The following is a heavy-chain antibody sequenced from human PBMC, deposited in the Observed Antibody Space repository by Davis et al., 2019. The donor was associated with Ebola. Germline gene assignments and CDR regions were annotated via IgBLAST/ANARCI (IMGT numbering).Heavy chain of an antibody. CDR1: GHTFTGYY. Sequence: SVKVSCKASGHTFTGYYMHWVRQAPGQGLEWMGWVIPVFGTTNYAQKFQGRVTLTADESTSTAYMELSRLRSDDTAVYYCARVLNFVMLGNYFDYWGQGTLVTVSS. CDR3: ARVLNFVMLGNYFDY. CDR2: VIPVFGTT. V-gene: IGHV1-69*13. D-gene: IGHD2-8*01. J-gene: IGHJ4*02.